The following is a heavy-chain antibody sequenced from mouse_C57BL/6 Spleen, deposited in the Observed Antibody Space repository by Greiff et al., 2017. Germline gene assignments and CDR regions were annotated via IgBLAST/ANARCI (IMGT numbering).Heavy chain of an antibody. CDR3: ARGRIITTVVATKDAMDY. CDR2: IYPRSGNT. V-gene: IGHV1-81*01. J-gene: IGHJ4*01. D-gene: IGHD1-1*01. Sequence: VQLQQSGAELARPGASVKLSCKASGYTFTSYGISWVKQRTGQGLEWIGEIYPRSGNTYYNEKFKGKATLTADKSSSTAYMELRSLTSEDSAVYFCARGRIITTVVATKDAMDYWGQGTSVTVSS. CDR1: GYTFTSYG.